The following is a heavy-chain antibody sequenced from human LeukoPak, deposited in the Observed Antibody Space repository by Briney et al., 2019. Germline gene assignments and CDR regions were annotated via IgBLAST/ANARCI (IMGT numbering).Heavy chain of an antibody. D-gene: IGHD3-16*01. CDR2: IDPSDSYT. CDR3: FGPFEY. V-gene: IGHV5-10-1*01. CDR1: GYMFTTYW. J-gene: IGHJ4*02. Sequence: GASLQISCQGSGYMFTTYWITWVRQLPGKGLEWMGRIDPSDSYTNYSPSFQGHVTISADRSITTAYLQWSSLKASDTAIYYCFGPFEYWGQGTLVTVSS.